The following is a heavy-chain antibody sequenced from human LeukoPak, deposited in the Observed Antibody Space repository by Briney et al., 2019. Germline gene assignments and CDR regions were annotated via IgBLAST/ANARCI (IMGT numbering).Heavy chain of an antibody. CDR1: GYTFGTSW. CDR3: TRNRVGVLEWLSRWDAFDI. J-gene: IGHJ3*02. V-gene: IGHV5-51*01. D-gene: IGHD3-3*01. CDR2: IYPGDSDT. Sequence: GESLKISCKASGYTFGTSWIGWVRQMPGKGLEWMAIIYPGDSDTRYSPSFQGQVTISVDRSITTAYLQWSSLKASDTAMYYCTRNRVGVLEWLSRWDAFDIWGQGTMVTVST.